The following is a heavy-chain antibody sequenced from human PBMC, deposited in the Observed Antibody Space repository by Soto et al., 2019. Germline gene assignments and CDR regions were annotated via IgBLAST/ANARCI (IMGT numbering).Heavy chain of an antibody. CDR2: MNSDGRTT. CDR1: GFTFCNNW. J-gene: IGHJ4*02. Sequence: LRLSCAASGFTFCNNWMHWVRQAPGKGLEWVSRMNSDGRTTNYADSVKGRFTVSRDNAKNTLYLQMNSLRAEDTAVYYCATAEVDYWGPGTLVTVSS. V-gene: IGHV3-74*01. CDR3: ATAEVDY.